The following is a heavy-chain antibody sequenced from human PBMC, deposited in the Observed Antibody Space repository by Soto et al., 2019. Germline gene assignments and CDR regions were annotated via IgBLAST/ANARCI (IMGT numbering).Heavy chain of an antibody. J-gene: IGHJ4*02. CDR1: GGSINTFY. CDR2: IFSSGST. CDR3: AREGSYSAYNFAHGIQLWSFDF. Sequence: SPETLSLTCTVSGGSINTFYWSWVRQPAGKGLEWIGRIFSSGSTSFNPSLESRVAMSVDTSKNHFSLNLSSVTAADMAVYYCAREGSYSAYNFAHGIQLWSFDFWGQGALVTVSS. V-gene: IGHV4-4*07. D-gene: IGHD5-12*01.